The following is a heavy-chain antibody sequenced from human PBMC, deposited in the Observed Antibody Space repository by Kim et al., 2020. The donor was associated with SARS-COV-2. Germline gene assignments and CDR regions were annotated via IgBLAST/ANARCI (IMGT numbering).Heavy chain of an antibody. V-gene: IGHV3-74*03. CDR1: GFIFSNYW. CDR2: INTDGRAT. CDR3: VRDSYIRNIYYGMDV. D-gene: IGHD3-3*02. J-gene: IGHJ6*02. Sequence: GGSLRLSCAASGFIFSNYWMHWFRQGPGKGLVWVSRINTDGRATAYADSVKGRFTISRDNAKNTLYLHMNSLRDEDTAVYYCVRDSYIRNIYYGMDVWG.